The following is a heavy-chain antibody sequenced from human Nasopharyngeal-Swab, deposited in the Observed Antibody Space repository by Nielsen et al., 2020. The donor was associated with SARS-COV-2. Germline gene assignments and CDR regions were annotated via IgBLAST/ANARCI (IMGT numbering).Heavy chain of an antibody. J-gene: IGHJ4*02. CDR3: ARGIAAFDY. D-gene: IGHD6-6*01. CDR1: GGSISSYY. CDR2: IYYSGST. V-gene: IGHV4-59*01. Sequence: GSLRLSCTVSGGSISSYYWSWIRQPPGKGLEWIGYIYYSGSTNYNPSLRSRVTISVDTSKNQFSLKLSSVTAADTAVYYCARGIAAFDYWGQGTLVTVSS.